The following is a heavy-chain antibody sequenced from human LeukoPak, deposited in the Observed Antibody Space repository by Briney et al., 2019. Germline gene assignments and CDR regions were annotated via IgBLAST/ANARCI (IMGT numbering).Heavy chain of an antibody. D-gene: IGHD3-10*01. J-gene: IGHJ6*03. V-gene: IGHV1-18*01. CDR2: ISAYNGNT. CDR1: GYTFTSYG. CDR3: ASTFGNPYYYYMDV. Sequence: ASVKVSCKASGYTFTSYGISWVRQAPGQGLEWMGWISAYNGNTNYAQKLQGRVTMTTDTSTSTAYMELRSLRSDDTVVYYCASTFGNPYYYYMDVWGKGTTVTVSS.